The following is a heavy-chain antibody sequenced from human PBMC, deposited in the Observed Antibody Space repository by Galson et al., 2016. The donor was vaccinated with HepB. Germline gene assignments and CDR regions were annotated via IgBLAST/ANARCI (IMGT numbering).Heavy chain of an antibody. CDR2: LYIDGRT. J-gene: IGHJ5*01. CDR1: GFPFSIYS. V-gene: IGHV3-53*01. CDR3: ATLSYSVSYRYWFDS. D-gene: IGHD6-13*01. Sequence: SLRLSCAASGFPFSIYSMTWVRQAPGKGLEWVSVLYIDGRTYYADSVKGRFTTSRDDSKNTLYLQMNSLRAEDTAVYYCATLSYSVSYRYWFDSWGQGTLVTVSS.